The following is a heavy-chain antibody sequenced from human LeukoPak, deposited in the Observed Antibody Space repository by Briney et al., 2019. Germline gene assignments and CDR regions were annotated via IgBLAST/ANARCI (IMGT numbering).Heavy chain of an antibody. CDR2: IYYSGST. V-gene: IGHV4-59*01. J-gene: IGHJ3*02. CDR3: ARGGRGRYYDFWSGYAHDAFDI. Sequence: SETLSLTCTVSGGSISSYYWSWIRQPPGKGLEWIGYIYYSGSTNYNPSLKSRVTISVDTSKNQFSLKLSSVTAADTAVYYCARGGRGRYYDFWSGYAHDAFDIWAKGQWSPSLQ. D-gene: IGHD3-3*01. CDR1: GGSISSYY.